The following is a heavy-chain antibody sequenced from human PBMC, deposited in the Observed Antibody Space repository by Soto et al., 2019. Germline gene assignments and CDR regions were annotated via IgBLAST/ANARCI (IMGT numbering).Heavy chain of an antibody. J-gene: IGHJ6*02. V-gene: IGHV3-7*01. Sequence: RLCSGASGGERVGYGVSWGRHHPGNGLVWVAKIKQDGREKYYVDSVKGRFTISRDNAKNSLYLQMNSLRAEDTAVYYCARDREVGNYDFWSGYYYYYGMEGWGQGTTVTLSS. CDR3: ARDREVGNYDFWSGYYYYYGMEG. CDR2: IKQDGREK. CDR1: GGERVGYG. D-gene: IGHD3-3*01.